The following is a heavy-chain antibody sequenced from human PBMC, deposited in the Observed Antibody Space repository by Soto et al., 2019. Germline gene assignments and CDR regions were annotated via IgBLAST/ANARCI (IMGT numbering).Heavy chain of an antibody. J-gene: IGHJ4*02. CDR3: ARGVRGVIITGLLPDY. V-gene: IGHV3-33*01. D-gene: IGHD3-10*01. Sequence: GGSLRLSCAASGFTFSSYGMHWVRQAPGKGLEWVAVIWYDGSNKYYADSVKGRFTISRDNSKNTLNLQMNSLRAEDTAVYYCARGVRGVIITGLLPDYWGQGTLVTVSS. CDR2: IWYDGSNK. CDR1: GFTFSSYG.